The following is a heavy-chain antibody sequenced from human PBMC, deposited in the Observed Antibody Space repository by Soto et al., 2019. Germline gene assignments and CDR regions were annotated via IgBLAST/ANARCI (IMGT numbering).Heavy chain of an antibody. D-gene: IGHD3-16*01. CDR1: GYIFTDFF. CDR3: GRVPAPGRPTYTFF. Sequence: QVQLVQSGAEVRKPGASVQVSCKASGYIFTDFFIHWIRQAPGQGLEWLGWINPNDGDTEFSQRFLGRVFMTRDTSTKTVYREMTGLTPNDTAVYYCGRVPAPGRPTYTFFWGQGSLVTVST. V-gene: IGHV1-2*02. CDR2: INPNDGDT. J-gene: IGHJ4*02.